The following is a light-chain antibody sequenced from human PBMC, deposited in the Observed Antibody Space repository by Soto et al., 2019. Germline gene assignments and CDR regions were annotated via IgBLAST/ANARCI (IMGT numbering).Light chain of an antibody. CDR3: SSYTSSSTPP. Sequence: QSALTQPASVSGSPGQSTTISCTGTSSDVGGYNYVSWYQQHPGKAPKLMIYDVSNRPSGVSNRFSGSKSGNTASLTISGLQAEHEADYYCSSYTSSSTPPFGTWTKVTVL. V-gene: IGLV2-14*01. CDR1: SSDVGGYNY. J-gene: IGLJ1*01. CDR2: DVS.